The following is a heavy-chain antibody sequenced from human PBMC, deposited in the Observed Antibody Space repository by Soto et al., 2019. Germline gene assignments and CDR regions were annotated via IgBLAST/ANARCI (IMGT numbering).Heavy chain of an antibody. J-gene: IGHJ3*01. CDR2: INGDASTI. Sequence: PGGSLRLSCAASGFTFSPFWMHWVRQAPGKGLVWVSHINGDASTIVYADSVKGRFTVSRDNAKNTLYLQPNSLRDDDSAVYFCVRDRVFPDSSDLWGQGTMVTVSS. D-gene: IGHD3-22*01. CDR3: VRDRVFPDSSDL. CDR1: GFTFSPFW. V-gene: IGHV3-74*01.